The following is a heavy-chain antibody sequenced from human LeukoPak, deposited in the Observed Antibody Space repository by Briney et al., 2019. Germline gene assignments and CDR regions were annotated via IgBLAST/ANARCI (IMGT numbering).Heavy chain of an antibody. CDR2: INHSGST. V-gene: IGHV4-34*01. Sequence: SETLSLTCAVYGGSFSGYYWSWIRQPPGKGLEWIGEINHSGSTNYNPSLKSRVAISVDTSKNQFSLKLNSVTAADTAVYYCARGLPMATHNWFAPWGQGTLVTVSS. D-gene: IGHD5-24*01. CDR1: GGSFSGYY. CDR3: ARGLPMATHNWFAP. J-gene: IGHJ5*02.